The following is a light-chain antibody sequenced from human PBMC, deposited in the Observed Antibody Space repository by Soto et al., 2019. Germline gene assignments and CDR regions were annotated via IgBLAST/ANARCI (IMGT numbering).Light chain of an antibody. V-gene: IGKV1-27*01. Sequence: IQLTQSPSSLSASVGARVTITCRASQGIGSSLAWYQQKPGKVPKLLIYAASTLQSGVPSRFSGSGSGTDFTLTISSLQPEDVATYYCQKYKSAPLTFGGGTKV. CDR1: QGIGSS. CDR2: AAS. CDR3: QKYKSAPLT. J-gene: IGKJ4*01.